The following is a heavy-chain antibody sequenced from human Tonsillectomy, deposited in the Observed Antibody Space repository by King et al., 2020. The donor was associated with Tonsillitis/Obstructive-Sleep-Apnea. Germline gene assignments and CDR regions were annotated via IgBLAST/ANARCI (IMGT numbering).Heavy chain of an antibody. D-gene: IGHD2-2*01. CDR1: GFTFSSYW. V-gene: IGHV3-74*01. Sequence: VQLVESGGGLVQPGGSLRLSCAASGFTFSSYWMHWVRQGPGKGLVWVSRINSDGSTTSYADSVKGRFTISRDNAKNTLYLQMNSLRAEDTAVYYCARGGDSVVVPAAPRGEDWFDPWGQGTLVTVSS. CDR2: INSDGSTT. CDR3: ARGGDSVVVPAAPRGEDWFDP. J-gene: IGHJ5*02.